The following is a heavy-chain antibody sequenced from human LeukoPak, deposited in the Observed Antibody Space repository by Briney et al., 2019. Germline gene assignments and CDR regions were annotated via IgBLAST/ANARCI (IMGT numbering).Heavy chain of an antibody. V-gene: IGHV4-4*07. CDR2: IFTSGST. CDR3: ARVIQVRGVIADYGMDV. Sequence: SETLSLTCTVSGGSISSYYWSWIRQPAGKGLEWIGRIFTSGSTNYNPSLKSRVTMSVDTSKNQFSLKLSSVTAADTAVYYCARVIQVRGVIADYGMDVWGKGTTVTVSS. D-gene: IGHD3-10*01. CDR1: GGSISSYY. J-gene: IGHJ6*04.